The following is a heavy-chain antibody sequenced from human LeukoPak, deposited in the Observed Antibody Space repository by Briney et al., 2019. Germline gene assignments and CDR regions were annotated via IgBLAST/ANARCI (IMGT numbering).Heavy chain of an antibody. V-gene: IGHV1-69*05. CDR1: GGTFSSYA. CDR3: ARVFREYSYGNAWFDP. Sequence: GVSVKVSCKASGGTFSSYAISWVRQAPGQGLEWMGRIIPIFGTANYAQKFQGRVTITTDESTSTAYMELSSLRSEDTAVYYCARVFREYSYGNAWFDPWGQGTLVTVSS. J-gene: IGHJ5*02. CDR2: IIPIFGTA. D-gene: IGHD5-18*01.